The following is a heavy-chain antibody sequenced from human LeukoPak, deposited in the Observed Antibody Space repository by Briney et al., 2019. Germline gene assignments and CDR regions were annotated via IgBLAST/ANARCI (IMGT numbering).Heavy chain of an antibody. CDR1: GYTFTSYD. CDR2: MNPNSGST. D-gene: IGHD6-13*01. Sequence: GASVKVSCKASGYTFTSYDINWVRQATGQGLEWMGWMNPNSGSTGYAQKFQGRVTMTRNTSISTAYMELSSLRPEDTAVYYCARGFNSSSWYVRVRGFDPWGQGTLVTVSS. J-gene: IGHJ5*02. CDR3: ARGFNSSSWYVRVRGFDP. V-gene: IGHV1-8*01.